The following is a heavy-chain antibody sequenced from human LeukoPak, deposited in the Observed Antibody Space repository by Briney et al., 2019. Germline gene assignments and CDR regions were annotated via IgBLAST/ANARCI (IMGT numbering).Heavy chain of an antibody. Sequence: GGSLRLSCATSGLTFTNAWMSWFRQAPGKGLEWVSYIDLSGSTLYYVDSVKGRFTISRDNAKNSLYLQMNSLRAEDTAVYYCARGPPLFDPWGQGTLVAVSS. CDR2: IDLSGSTL. CDR3: ARGPPLFDP. CDR1: GLTFTNAW. J-gene: IGHJ5*02. V-gene: IGHV3-11*04.